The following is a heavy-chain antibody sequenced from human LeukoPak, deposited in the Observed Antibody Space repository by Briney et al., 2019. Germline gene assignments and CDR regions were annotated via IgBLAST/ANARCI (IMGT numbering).Heavy chain of an antibody. D-gene: IGHD3-10*01. V-gene: IGHV5-51*01. CDR3: ARVVLWFYYYMDV. CDR2: IYPGDSDT. J-gene: IGHJ6*03. Sequence: GESLKISCKTSGYSFTAYWIGWVRQMPGKGLEWMGIIYPGDSDTRYSPSFQGQVTISADKSISTAYLQWSSLKASDTAMYYCARVVLWFYYYMDVWGKGTTVTVSS. CDR1: GYSFTAYW.